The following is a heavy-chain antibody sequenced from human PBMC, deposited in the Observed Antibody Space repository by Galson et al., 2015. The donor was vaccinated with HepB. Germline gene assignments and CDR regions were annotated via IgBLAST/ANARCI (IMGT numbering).Heavy chain of an antibody. J-gene: IGHJ4*02. CDR2: IIPIFGTA. D-gene: IGHD1-26*01. Sequence: SVKVSCKASGGTFSSYAISWVRQAPGQGLEWMGGIIPIFGTANYAQKLQGRVTMTTDTSTSTAYMELRSLRSDDTAVYYCARGGVVGATDFDYWGQGTLVTVSS. CDR1: GGTFSSYA. CDR3: ARGGVVGATDFDY. V-gene: IGHV1-69*05.